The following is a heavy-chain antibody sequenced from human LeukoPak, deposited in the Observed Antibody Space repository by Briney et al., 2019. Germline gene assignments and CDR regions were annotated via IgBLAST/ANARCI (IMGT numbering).Heavy chain of an antibody. CDR3: ARVLSGRGSLYSYYYYMDV. V-gene: IGHV1-2*02. CDR1: GYTFTGYY. Sequence: ASVKVSCKASGYTFTGYYMHWVRQAPGQGLEWMGWINPNSGGTNYAQMSQGRVTMTRDTSTSTAYMELSRLRSDDTSVYYCARVLSGRGSLYSYYYYMDVWGKGTTVTISS. D-gene: IGHD3-10*01. J-gene: IGHJ6*03. CDR2: INPNSGGT.